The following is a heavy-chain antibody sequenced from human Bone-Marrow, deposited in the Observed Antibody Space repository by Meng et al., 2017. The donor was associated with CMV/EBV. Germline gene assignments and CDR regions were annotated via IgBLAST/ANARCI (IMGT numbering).Heavy chain of an antibody. CDR3: ARPGMKAFDI. Sequence: SEPLSLTCTVSGGSISSSSYYWGWIRQPPGKGLEWIGSIYYSGSTYYNPSLKSRVTISVDTSKNQFSLKLSSVTAADTAVYYCARPGMKAFDIWGQGTMVTVSS. V-gene: IGHV4-39*01. D-gene: IGHD3-10*01. CDR2: IYYSGST. J-gene: IGHJ3*02. CDR1: GGSISSSSYY.